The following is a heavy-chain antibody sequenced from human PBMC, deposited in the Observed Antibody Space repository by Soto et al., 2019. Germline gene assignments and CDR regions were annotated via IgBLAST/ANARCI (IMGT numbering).Heavy chain of an antibody. CDR1: GYTFTSYG. V-gene: IGHV1-18*01. D-gene: IGHD3-16*02. Sequence: ASVKVSCKASGYTFTSYGISWVRQAPGQGLEWMGWISAYNGNTNYAQKLQGRVTMTTDTSTSTAYMELRSLRSDDTAVYYCAREGFMITFGGVIASFDCWGKGTLVTVSS. CDR2: ISAYNGNT. CDR3: AREGFMITFGGVIASFDC. J-gene: IGHJ4*02.